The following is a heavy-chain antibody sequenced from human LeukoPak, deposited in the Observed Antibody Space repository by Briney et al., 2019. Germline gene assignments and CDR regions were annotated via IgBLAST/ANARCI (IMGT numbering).Heavy chain of an antibody. CDR3: ARGKTYYDISKDAFDI. V-gene: IGHV4-59*01. CDR2: IYYSGST. CDR1: GGSISSYY. Sequence: SETLSLTCTVSGGSISSYYWSWIRQPPGKGLEWIGYIYYSGSTNYNPSLKSRVTISVDTSKNQFSLKLSSVTAADTAVYYCARGKTYYDISKDAFDIWGQGTMATVSS. J-gene: IGHJ3*02. D-gene: IGHD3-22*01.